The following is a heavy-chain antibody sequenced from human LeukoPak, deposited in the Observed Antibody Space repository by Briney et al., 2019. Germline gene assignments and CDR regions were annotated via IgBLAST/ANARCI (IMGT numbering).Heavy chain of an antibody. D-gene: IGHD5-18*01. Sequence: SETLSLTCTVSGGSISTTSYYWDWIRQPPGRGLEWIGSIYYTGATYYNPSLERRVTTSIDTSETQFSLRLSSVTAADTAVYFCARRGYSNGFIDYWGQGTLVTVTS. CDR3: ARRGYSNGFIDY. CDR2: IYYTGAT. CDR1: GGSISTTSYY. V-gene: IGHV4-39*01. J-gene: IGHJ4*02.